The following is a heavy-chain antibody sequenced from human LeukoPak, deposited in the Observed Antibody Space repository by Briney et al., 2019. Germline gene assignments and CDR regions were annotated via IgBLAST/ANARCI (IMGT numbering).Heavy chain of an antibody. V-gene: IGHV4-39*01. CDR2: IYYSGST. D-gene: IGHD3-10*01. CDR3: ARLRMVRGVITYYYYMDV. J-gene: IGHJ6*03. CDR1: GGSISSSSYY. Sequence: PSETLSLTCTVSGGSISSSSYYWGWIRQPPGKGLEWIGSIYYSGSTYYNPSLKSRVTISVDTSKNQFSLKLSSVTAADTAVYYCARLRMVRGVITYYYYMDVWGKGTTVTVSS.